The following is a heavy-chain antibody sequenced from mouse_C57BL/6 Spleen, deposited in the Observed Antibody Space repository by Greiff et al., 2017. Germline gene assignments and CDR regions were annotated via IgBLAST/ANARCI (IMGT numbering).Heavy chain of an antibody. CDR1: GYSFTGYY. CDR2: INPSTGGT. D-gene: IGHD4-1*01. V-gene: IGHV1-42*01. Sequence: EVQLQESGPELVKPGASVKISCKASGYSFTGYYMNWVKQSPEKSLEWIGEINPSTGGTTYNQKFKAKATLTVDKSSSTAYMQLKSLTSEDSAVYYCARWDFGLWGTGTTVTVSS. CDR3: ARWDFGL. J-gene: IGHJ1*03.